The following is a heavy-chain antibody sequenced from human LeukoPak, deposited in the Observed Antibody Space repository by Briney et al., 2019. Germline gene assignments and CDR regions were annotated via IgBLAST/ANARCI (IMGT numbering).Heavy chain of an antibody. J-gene: IGHJ4*02. CDR3: ARRDSRVNDY. V-gene: IGHV4-34*01. D-gene: IGHD3-22*01. CDR1: GGSFSGYY. Sequence: SETLSLTCAVYGGSFSGYYWSWIRQPPGKGLEWIGSIYYSGSTYYNPSLKSRVTISVDTSKNQFSLKLSSVTAADTAVYYCARRDSRVNDYWGQGTLVTVSS. CDR2: IYYSGST.